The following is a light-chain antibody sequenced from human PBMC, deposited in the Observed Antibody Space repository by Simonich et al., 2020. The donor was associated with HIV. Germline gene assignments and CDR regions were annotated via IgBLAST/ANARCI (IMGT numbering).Light chain of an antibody. CDR2: EGS. CDR1: SSDVGSYNF. CDR3: CSYAGSSPYVV. J-gene: IGLJ2*01. Sequence: QSALTQPASLSGSPGQSITISCTGTSSDVGSYNFVSWYQQHPGKAPKLMIYEGSKRPSGVSNRFSGSKSGNTASLTISGLEAEDEADYYCCSYAGSSPYVVFGGGTKLTVL. V-gene: IGLV2-23*01.